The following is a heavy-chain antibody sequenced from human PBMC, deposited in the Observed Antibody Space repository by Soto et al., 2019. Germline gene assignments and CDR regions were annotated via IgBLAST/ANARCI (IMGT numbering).Heavy chain of an antibody. Sequence: GGSLRLSCAASGLTFNRYWMHWVRHAPGKGLVWVSVLYSGGTTYYADSVKGRFTTSRDNSKNTLYLQMNSLRAEDTAVYYCAREDRRRDGRDYYYYYGMDVWGQGTTVTVSS. CDR1: GLTFNRYW. V-gene: IGHV3-53*01. CDR3: AREDRRRDGRDYYYYYGMDV. J-gene: IGHJ6*02. CDR2: LYSGGTT.